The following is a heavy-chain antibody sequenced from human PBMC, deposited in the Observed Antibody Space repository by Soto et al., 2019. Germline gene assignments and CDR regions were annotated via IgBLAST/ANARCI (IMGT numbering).Heavy chain of an antibody. J-gene: IGHJ6*02. V-gene: IGHV1-69*01. CDR2: IIPIFGTA. CDR1: GGTFSSYA. CDR3: ARVSTIFGVVSNYYGMDV. D-gene: IGHD3-3*01. Sequence: QVQLVQSGAEVKKPGSSVKVSCKASGGTFSSYAISSVRQAPGQGLEWMGGIIPIFGTANYAQKFQGRVTITADESTSTAYMELSSLRSEDTAVYYCARVSTIFGVVSNYYGMDVWGQGTTVTVSS.